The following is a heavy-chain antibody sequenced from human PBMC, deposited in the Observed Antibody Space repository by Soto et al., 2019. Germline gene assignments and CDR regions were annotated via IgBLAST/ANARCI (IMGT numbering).Heavy chain of an antibody. CDR1: GGTFSSYA. D-gene: IGHD6-13*01. CDR3: ARNIAASAGNRVDH. J-gene: IGHJ5*02. V-gene: IGHV1-69*01. CDR2: IIPIFGTA. Sequence: QVQLVQSGAEVKKPGSSVKVSCKASGGTFSSYAISWVRQAPGQGLEWMGGIIPIFGTANYAQKFQGRVTINADDSTSTAYKELSSLKSEDTSVYYCARNIAASAGNRVDHWGQGTLVTVSS.